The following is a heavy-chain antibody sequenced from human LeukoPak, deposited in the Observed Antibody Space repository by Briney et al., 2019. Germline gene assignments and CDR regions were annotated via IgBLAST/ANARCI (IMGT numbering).Heavy chain of an antibody. V-gene: IGHV2-5*01. Sequence: SGPTLVKPTQTLTLTCTFSGFSLSTSGVGVAWMRQSPGQAPEWLAVTYWNDDQRYSPSLKSRLTITKDTSKNQVVLTMTNMDPADTATYHCAHNGLYHWGQGALVTVSS. D-gene: IGHD2-2*03. CDR1: GFSLSTSGVG. J-gene: IGHJ5*02. CDR2: TYWNDDQ. CDR3: AHNGLYH.